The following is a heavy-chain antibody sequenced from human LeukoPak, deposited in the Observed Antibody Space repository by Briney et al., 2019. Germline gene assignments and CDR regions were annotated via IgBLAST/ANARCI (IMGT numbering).Heavy chain of an antibody. Sequence: TSETLSLTCAVYGGSFSGYYWSWIRQPPGKGLEWIGEINHSGSTNYNPSLKSRVTISVDTSKNQFSLKLGSVTAADTAVYYCSGGLYSSTWPDYWGQGTLVTVSS. D-gene: IGHD6-13*01. CDR3: SGGLYSSTWPDY. J-gene: IGHJ4*02. V-gene: IGHV4-34*06. CDR2: INHSGST. CDR1: GGSFSGYY.